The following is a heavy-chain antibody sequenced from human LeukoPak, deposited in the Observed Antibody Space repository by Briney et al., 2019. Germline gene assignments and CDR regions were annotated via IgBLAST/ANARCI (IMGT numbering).Heavy chain of an antibody. CDR1: RFTFGDYA. Sequence: GGTLRLSCTASRFTFGDYAMSWVRQAPGKGLEWVGFIRNKAYGGTTEYAASVKGRFTISRDDSKSIAYLQVNSLKTEDTAVYYCTRDWFGVAIDYWGQGTLVTVSS. CDR2: IRNKAYGGTT. V-gene: IGHV3-49*04. CDR3: TRDWFGVAIDY. D-gene: IGHD3-10*01. J-gene: IGHJ4*02.